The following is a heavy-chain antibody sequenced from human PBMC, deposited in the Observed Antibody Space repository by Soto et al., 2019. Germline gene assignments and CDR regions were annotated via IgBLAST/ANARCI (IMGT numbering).Heavy chain of an antibody. V-gene: IGHV1-18*01. CDR1: GYGFTTYG. J-gene: IGHJ4*02. CDR3: ARGRDGDY. CDR2: ISAHNGNT. Sequence: QVHLVQSGAEVKKPGASVKVSCKGSGYGFTTYGITWVRQAPGQGLEWMAWISAHNGNTNYAQKLQGRVTVTRDTSTSTAYMELRSLRSDDTAMYYCARGRDGDYWGQGARVTVSS. D-gene: IGHD6-6*01.